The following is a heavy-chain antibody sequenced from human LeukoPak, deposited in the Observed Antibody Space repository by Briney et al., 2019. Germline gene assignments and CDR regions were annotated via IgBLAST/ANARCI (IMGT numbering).Heavy chain of an antibody. CDR3: ARDYDFWSGSIPYYYMDV. CDR2: IYTSGST. Sequence: PSETLSLTCTVSGGSISSYYWSWIRQPAGKGLEWIGRIYTSGSTNYNPSLKSRVTMSVDTSKNQFSLKLSSVTAADTAVYYCARDYDFWSGSIPYYYMDVRGKGTTVTVSS. J-gene: IGHJ6*03. CDR1: GGSISSYY. D-gene: IGHD3-3*01. V-gene: IGHV4-4*07.